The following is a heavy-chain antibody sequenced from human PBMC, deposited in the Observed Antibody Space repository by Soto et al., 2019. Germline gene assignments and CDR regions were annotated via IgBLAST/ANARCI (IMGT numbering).Heavy chain of an antibody. CDR3: ARGADAYKMGRY. J-gene: IGHJ4*02. D-gene: IGHD1-1*01. Sequence: QVQLQESGPGLVKPSETLSLTCSVAGGSVSSSGIYYWSWIRQPPGKGLEWIGYIHFSGSIHYNPSLESRVTISVDTSKNQLSLNLSSVTAADTAVYFCARGADAYKMGRYWGQGTRVTVSS. V-gene: IGHV4-61*01. CDR2: IHFSGSI. CDR1: GGSVSSSGIYY.